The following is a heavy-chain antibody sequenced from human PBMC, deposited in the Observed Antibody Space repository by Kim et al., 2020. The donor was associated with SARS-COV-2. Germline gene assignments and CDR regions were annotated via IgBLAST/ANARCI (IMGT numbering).Heavy chain of an antibody. Sequence: ADSVKGRFTISRENAKNSLYLQMNSLRAEDTAVYYCARETNYYYYGMDVWGQGTTVTVSS. V-gene: IGHV3-21*01. J-gene: IGHJ6*02. CDR3: ARETNYYYYGMDV.